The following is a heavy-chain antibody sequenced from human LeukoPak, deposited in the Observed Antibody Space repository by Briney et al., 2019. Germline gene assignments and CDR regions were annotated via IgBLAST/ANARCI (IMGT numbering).Heavy chain of an antibody. CDR3: ARVRDFDWLPNDY. V-gene: IGHV1-69*06. D-gene: IGHD3-9*01. CDR1: GGTFSSYA. J-gene: IGHJ4*02. Sequence: SVKVSCKASGGTFSSYAISWVRQAPGQGLEWMGGIIPIFGTANYAQKFQGRVTITADKSTSTAYMELSSLRSEDTAVYYCARVRDFDWLPNDYWGQGTLVTVSS. CDR2: IIPIFGTA.